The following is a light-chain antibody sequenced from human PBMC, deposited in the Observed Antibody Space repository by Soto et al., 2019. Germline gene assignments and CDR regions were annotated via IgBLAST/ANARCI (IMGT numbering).Light chain of an antibody. CDR1: QSVSNS. CDR2: DAS. CDR3: QQRRSWPRT. J-gene: IGKJ2*01. V-gene: IGKV3-11*01. Sequence: EIVFTQSPATLALSPREKATPSCRASQSVSNSLTWFQQKPGQAPRLLIYDASNRATDIPARFSGSGSGTDFTLTISSLEPEDFAVYYCQQRRSWPRTFGQGTKLEIK.